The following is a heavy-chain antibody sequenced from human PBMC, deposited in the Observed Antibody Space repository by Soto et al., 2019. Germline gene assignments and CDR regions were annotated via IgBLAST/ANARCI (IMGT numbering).Heavy chain of an antibody. CDR2: INHSGST. CDR1: GGSFSGYY. J-gene: IGHJ5*02. CDR3: ARTYGSGPNWFDP. D-gene: IGHD3-10*01. V-gene: IGHV4-34*01. Sequence: SETLSLTCAVYGGSFSGYYWSWIRQPPGKGLEWIGEINHSGSTNYNPSLKSRVTISVDTSKNQFSLKLSSVTAADSAVYYCARTYGSGPNWFDPWGQGTLVTVSS.